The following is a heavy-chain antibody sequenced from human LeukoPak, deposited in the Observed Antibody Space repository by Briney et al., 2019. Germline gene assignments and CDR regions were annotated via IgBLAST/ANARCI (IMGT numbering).Heavy chain of an antibody. CDR1: GGSISSYY. V-gene: IGHV4-59*06. J-gene: IGHJ6*02. CDR3: AIGWFGELGAPYGMDV. Sequence: PSETLSLTCSVSGGSISSYYWSWIRQHPGKGLEWIGYIYYSGSTYYNPSLKSRVTISVDTSKNQFSLKLSSVTAADTAVYYCAIGWFGELGAPYGMDVWGQGTTVTVSS. D-gene: IGHD3-10*01. CDR2: IYYSGST.